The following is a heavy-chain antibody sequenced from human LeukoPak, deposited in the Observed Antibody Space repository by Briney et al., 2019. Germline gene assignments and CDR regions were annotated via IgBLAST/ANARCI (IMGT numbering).Heavy chain of an antibody. J-gene: IGHJ5*02. CDR3: ARGSRITMVREVTSWFDP. CDR1: GGSISSSSYY. Sequence: PSETLSLTCTVSGGSISSSSYYWGWIRQPPGKGLEWIGSIYYSGSTYYNPSLKSRVTISVDTSKNQFSLKLSSVTAADTAVYYCARGSRITMVREVTSWFDPWGQGTLVTVSS. CDR2: IYYSGST. D-gene: IGHD3-10*01. V-gene: IGHV4-39*07.